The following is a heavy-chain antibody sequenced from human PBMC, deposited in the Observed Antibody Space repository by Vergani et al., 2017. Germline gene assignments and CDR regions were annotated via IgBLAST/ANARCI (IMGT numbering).Heavy chain of an antibody. CDR3: AASRWQLDYYYYYMDV. CDR1: GFTFTSSA. J-gene: IGHJ6*03. D-gene: IGHD2-15*01. Sequence: QMQLVQSGPEVKKPGTSVKVSCKASGFTFTSSAVQWVRQARGQRLEWIGWIVVGSGNTNYAQKFQERVTITREMSQSTAYMELSSLRSEDTAVYYCAASRWQLDYYYYYMDVWGKGTTVTVSS. V-gene: IGHV1-58*01. CDR2: IVVGSGNT.